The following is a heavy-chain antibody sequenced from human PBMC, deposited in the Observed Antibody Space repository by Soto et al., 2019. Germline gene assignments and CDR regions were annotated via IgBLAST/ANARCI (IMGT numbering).Heavy chain of an antibody. CDR1: GYTFTSYA. D-gene: IGHD3-22*01. V-gene: IGHV1-3*01. J-gene: IGHJ3*02. Sequence: QVQLVQSGAEVKKPGASVKVSCKASGYTFTSYAMHWVRQAPGQRLEWMGWINAGNGNTKYSQKFQGRVTITRDTAASTAYMEMSSLRSEDTAVYCCARPSPTVWYDSQNDAFDIWGQGTMVTVSS. CDR2: INAGNGNT. CDR3: ARPSPTVWYDSQNDAFDI.